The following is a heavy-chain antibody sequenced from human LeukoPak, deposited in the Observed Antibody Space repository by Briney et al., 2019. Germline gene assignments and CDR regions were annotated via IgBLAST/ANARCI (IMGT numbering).Heavy chain of an antibody. CDR2: IYYSGST. J-gene: IGHJ3*02. D-gene: IGHD2-2*02. Sequence: SETLSLTCTVSGGSISSYYWSWIRQPPVKGLEWIGYIYYSGSTNYNPSLKSRVTISVDTSKNQFSLKLSSVTAADTAVYYCARRYCSSTSCYNRGAFDIWGQGTMVTVSS. CDR1: GGSISSYY. CDR3: ARRYCSSTSCYNRGAFDI. V-gene: IGHV4-59*08.